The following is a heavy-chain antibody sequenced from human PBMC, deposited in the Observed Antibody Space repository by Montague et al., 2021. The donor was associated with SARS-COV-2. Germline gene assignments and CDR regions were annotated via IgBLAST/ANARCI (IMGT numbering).Heavy chain of an antibody. D-gene: IGHD2-15*01. Sequence: SETLSLTCTVSGGSVRSGLYYWTWIRQPPGKGLECIGYVYYSGTANHNPSLKIRLTLTVDTSKNQFSLKLSSVTAADTAIYYCARERLACSGTSCYTNGLDVWGQGTMVTVSS. CDR2: VYYSGTA. CDR1: GGSVRSGLYY. J-gene: IGHJ6*02. V-gene: IGHV4-61*01. CDR3: ARERLACSGTSCYTNGLDV.